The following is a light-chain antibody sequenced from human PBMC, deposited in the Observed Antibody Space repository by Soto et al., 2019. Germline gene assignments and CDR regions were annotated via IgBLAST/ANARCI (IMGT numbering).Light chain of an antibody. Sequence: DIVLTQSPGTLSLSPGDRAALSCGASQSLSNNFLAWYQQKPGQAPRLLISGASSRATGIPDRFSGSGSGTDFTLTITRVEPEDFAVYYCQQYATLPLTFGGGTKVEIK. J-gene: IGKJ4*01. V-gene: IGKV3-20*01. CDR2: GAS. CDR3: QQYATLPLT. CDR1: QSLSNNF.